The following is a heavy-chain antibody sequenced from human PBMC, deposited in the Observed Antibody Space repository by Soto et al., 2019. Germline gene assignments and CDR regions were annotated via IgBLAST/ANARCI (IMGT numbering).Heavy chain of an antibody. D-gene: IGHD3-22*01. CDR3: ESDGCYYYASRGYPLFGY. Sequence: SVKVSCKASVGTFISYAISWVRQPPGQGLEWMGGIIPIFGTANYAQKFQGRVTITADESTSTAYMELSSLSSEDTAVYYCESDGCYYYASRGYPLFGYWGQGTLVTVSS. CDR1: VGTFISYA. J-gene: IGHJ4*02. CDR2: IIPIFGTA. V-gene: IGHV1-69*13.